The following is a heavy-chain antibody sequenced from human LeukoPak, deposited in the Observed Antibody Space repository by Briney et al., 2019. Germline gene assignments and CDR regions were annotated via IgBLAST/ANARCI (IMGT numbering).Heavy chain of an antibody. CDR3: ARGAVEHGNFDY. Sequence: SETLSLTCAVYGGSFSGYYWSWIRQPPGKGLEWIGEINHSGSTNYNPSLKSRVTISVDTSKNQFSLKLSSVTAADTAVYYCARGAVEHGNFDYWGQGTLVTVSS. D-gene: IGHD6-19*01. CDR2: INHSGST. J-gene: IGHJ4*02. V-gene: IGHV4-34*01. CDR1: GGSFSGYY.